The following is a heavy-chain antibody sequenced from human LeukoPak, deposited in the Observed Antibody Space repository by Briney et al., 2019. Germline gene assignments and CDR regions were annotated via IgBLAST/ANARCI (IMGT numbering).Heavy chain of an antibody. CDR1: GFTFSSYS. CDR2: ISSSSSYI. J-gene: IGHJ4*02. V-gene: IGHV3-21*01. D-gene: IGHD3-3*01. Sequence: PGGSLRLSCAASGFTFSSYSMNWVRQAPGKGLEWVSSISSSSSYIYYADSVKGRFTISRDNAKNSLYLQMNSLRAEDTAVYYCARESDGYYDFWSGLSAGDYWGQGTLVTVSS. CDR3: ARESDGYYDFWSGLSAGDY.